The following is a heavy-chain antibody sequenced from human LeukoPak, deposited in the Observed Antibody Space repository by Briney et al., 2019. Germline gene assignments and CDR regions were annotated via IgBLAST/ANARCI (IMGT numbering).Heavy chain of an antibody. CDR2: IIPILGIA. V-gene: IGHV1-69*04. CDR1: GGTFSSYA. J-gene: IGHJ4*02. Sequence: SVKVSCKASGGTFSSYAISWVRQAPGQGLEWMGRIIPILGIANYAQKFQGRVTITADKSTSTAYMELSRLRSEDTAVYYCAREKFYDSSGYSFDYWGQGTLVTVSS. CDR3: AREKFYDSSGYSFDY. D-gene: IGHD3-22*01.